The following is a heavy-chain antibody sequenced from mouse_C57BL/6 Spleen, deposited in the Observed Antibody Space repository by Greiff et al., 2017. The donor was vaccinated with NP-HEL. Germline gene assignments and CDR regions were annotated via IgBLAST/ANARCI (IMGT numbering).Heavy chain of an antibody. CDR1: GFTFSSYA. CDR3: ARGEIYFGY. Sequence: DVMLVESGGGLVKPGGSLKLSCAASGFTFSSYAMSWVRQTPEKRLEWVATISDGGSYTYYPDNVKGRFTISRDNAKNNLYLQMSHLKSEDTAMYYCARGEIYFGYWGQGTTLTVSS. V-gene: IGHV5-4*03. CDR2: ISDGGSYT. J-gene: IGHJ2*01.